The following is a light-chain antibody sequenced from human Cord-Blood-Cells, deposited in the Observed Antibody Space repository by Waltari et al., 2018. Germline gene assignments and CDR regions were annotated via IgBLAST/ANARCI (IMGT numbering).Light chain of an antibody. Sequence: IQMTQSPSSLSASVGDTVTIACRASQSISSSLNWYQQKPGKAPKLLIYAASSLQSGVPSRFSGSGSGTDFTLTISSLQPEDFATYYCQQSYSTPTWTFGQGTKVEIK. CDR2: AAS. J-gene: IGKJ1*01. CDR1: QSISSS. V-gene: IGKV1-39*01. CDR3: QQSYSTPTWT.